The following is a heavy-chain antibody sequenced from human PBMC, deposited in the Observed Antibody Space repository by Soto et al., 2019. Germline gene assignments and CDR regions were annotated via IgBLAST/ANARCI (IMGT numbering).Heavy chain of an antibody. V-gene: IGHV3-66*01. CDR3: ATDEAPVLVRPPNDAFEK. D-gene: IGHD6-13*01. Sequence: PGGSLRLSCAASGFTVSSNYMSWVRQAPGKGLEWVSVIYSGGSTYYADSVKGRFTISRDNSKNTLYLQMNGLRGEDTAVYYCATDEAPVLVRPPNDAFEKWGKGTMVTV. J-gene: IGHJ3*02. CDR2: IYSGGST. CDR1: GFTVSSNY.